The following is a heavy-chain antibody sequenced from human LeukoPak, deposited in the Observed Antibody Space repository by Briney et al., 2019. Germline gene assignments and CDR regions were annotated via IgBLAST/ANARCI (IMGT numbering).Heavy chain of an antibody. Sequence: PGGSLRLSCAASGFTFSNFAMSWVRQAPGKGLEWVSGISTSGGSTYYADSVKGRFTIPRDNSKNTLYLQMNSLRAEDTAVYYCAKRDTSGYYYFEYWGQGTLVTVSS. CDR2: ISTSGGST. D-gene: IGHD3-22*01. J-gene: IGHJ4*02. CDR1: GFTFSNFA. CDR3: AKRDTSGYYYFEY. V-gene: IGHV3-23*01.